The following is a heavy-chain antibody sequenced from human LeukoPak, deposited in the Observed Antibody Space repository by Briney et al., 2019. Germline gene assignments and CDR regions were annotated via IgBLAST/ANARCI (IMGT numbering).Heavy chain of an antibody. Sequence: GGSLRLSWAASGFTFSSYWMHWVRQAPGKGLVWVSRIYSDGSSTNYADSVKGRFTISRDNSKNTLYLQMNSLRAEDTAVYYCARALDGSGSRSFDYWGQGTLVTVSS. D-gene: IGHD3-10*01. J-gene: IGHJ4*02. V-gene: IGHV3-74*01. CDR2: IYSDGSST. CDR3: ARALDGSGSRSFDY. CDR1: GFTFSSYW.